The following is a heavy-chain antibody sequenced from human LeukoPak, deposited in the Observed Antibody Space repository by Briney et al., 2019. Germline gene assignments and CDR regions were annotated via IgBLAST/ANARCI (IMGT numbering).Heavy chain of an antibody. CDR1: GFTFSSYA. V-gene: IGHV3-23*01. CDR2: ISGSGRST. J-gene: IGHJ6*02. CDR3: AKALDGYNGMDD. D-gene: IGHD3-16*02. Sequence: GGSLRLSCAASGFTFSSYAMSWVRQAPGKGLAWVSGISGSGRSTHSADSVKGRFTISRDNSKNMLYLQMNSLRAEDTALYYCAKALDGYNGMDDWGQRTTVIVSS.